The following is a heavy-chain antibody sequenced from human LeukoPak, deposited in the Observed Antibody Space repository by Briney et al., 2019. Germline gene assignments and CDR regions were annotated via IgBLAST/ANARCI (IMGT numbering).Heavy chain of an antibody. V-gene: IGHV3-48*01. CDR3: ARNIITAPGTFDY. CDR1: GFTFSSHS. Sequence: GGSLRLSCAAFGFTFSSHSMSWVRQAPGKGLEWVSYISSNSGNIKYADSVKGRFTISRDNAKNSLYLQMNSLRAEDTAVYYCARNIITAPGTFDYWGQGTLVTVSS. J-gene: IGHJ4*02. CDR2: ISSNSGNI. D-gene: IGHD6-13*01.